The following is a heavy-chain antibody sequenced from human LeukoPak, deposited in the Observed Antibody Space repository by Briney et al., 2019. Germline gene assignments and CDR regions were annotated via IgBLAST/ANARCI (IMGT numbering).Heavy chain of an antibody. V-gene: IGHV3-43D*03. CDR3: AKDGYRSGMVAATVYYFDY. Sequence: GGSLRLSCAASGFTFNNYAMNWVRQAPGKGLEWVSLISWDGGSTYYADSVKGRFTISRDNSKNSLYLQMNSLRAEDTALYYCAKDGYRSGMVAATVYYFDYWGQGTLVTVSS. CDR1: GFTFNNYA. CDR2: ISWDGGST. D-gene: IGHD2-15*01. J-gene: IGHJ4*02.